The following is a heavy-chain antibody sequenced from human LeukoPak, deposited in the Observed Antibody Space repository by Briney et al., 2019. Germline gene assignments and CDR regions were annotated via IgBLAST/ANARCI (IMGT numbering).Heavy chain of an antibody. J-gene: IGHJ6*03. D-gene: IGHD1-26*01. CDR1: GYNFATSG. CDR2: ISAYNGNT. CDR3: ARDLGPYTGSYYSYYHYMDV. V-gene: IGHV1-18*01. Sequence: ASVKVSCKAYGYNFATSGIGWVRQAPGQGLEWLGWISAYNGNTKSAPKLQGRVTMTTDTSTDTAYLELGSLRVDDTAIYYCARDLGPYTGSYYSYYHYMDVWGEGTSVTVSS.